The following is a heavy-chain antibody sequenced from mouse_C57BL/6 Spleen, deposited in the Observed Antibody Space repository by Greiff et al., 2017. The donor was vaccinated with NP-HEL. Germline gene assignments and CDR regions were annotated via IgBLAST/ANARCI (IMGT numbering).Heavy chain of an antibody. CDR1: GYTFTDYE. Sequence: QVQLQQSGAELVRPGASVTLSCKASGYTFTDYEMHWVKQTPVHGLEWIGAIDPETGGTAYNQKFKGKAILTADKSSSTAYMELRSLTSEDSAVYYCTRGMGYYGVWFAYWGQGTLVTVSA. V-gene: IGHV1-15*01. CDR2: IDPETGGT. CDR3: TRGMGYYGVWFAY. J-gene: IGHJ3*01. D-gene: IGHD1-1*01.